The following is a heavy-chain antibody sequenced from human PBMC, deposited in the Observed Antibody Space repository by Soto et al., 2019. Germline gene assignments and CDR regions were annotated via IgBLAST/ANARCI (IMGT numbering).Heavy chain of an antibody. J-gene: IGHJ5*02. V-gene: IGHV4-34*01. Sequence: QVQLQQWGAGLLKPSETLSLTCAVYGGCFSGYYWSWIRQPPGKGLEWIGEINHSGSTNYNPSLKSRVTITVDTSKNQFSLKLSSVTAADTALYYFASLIWFGTWFDPWGQGTLVTPSS. D-gene: IGHD3-10*01. CDR2: INHSGST. CDR3: ASLIWFGTWFDP. CDR1: GGCFSGYY.